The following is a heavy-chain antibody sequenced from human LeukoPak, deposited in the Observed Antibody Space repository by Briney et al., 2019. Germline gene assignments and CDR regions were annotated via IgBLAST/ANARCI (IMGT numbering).Heavy chain of an antibody. V-gene: IGHV3-30*02. D-gene: IGHD3-3*01. CDR2: IRYDGSNK. Sequence: PGGSLRLSCAASGFTLSSYGMHWVRQAPGKGLEWVAFIRYDGSNKYYADSVKGRFTISRDNSKNTLYLQMNSLRAEDTAVYYCGKGGYYVFWSVYSNWFAPGGRGTLVTVSS. J-gene: IGHJ5*02. CDR3: GKGGYYVFWSVYSNWFAP. CDR1: GFTLSSYG.